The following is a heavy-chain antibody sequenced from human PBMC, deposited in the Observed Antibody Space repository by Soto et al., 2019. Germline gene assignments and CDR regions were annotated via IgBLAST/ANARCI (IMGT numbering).Heavy chain of an antibody. J-gene: IGHJ6*02. CDR1: GFTFSSYS. CDR3: ATDTRLYYYYGMDV. CDR2: ISGSGVST. Sequence: PGGSLRLSCAASGFTFSSYSMSWVRQAPGKGLEWVSAISGSGVSTYYADSVKGRFTISRDNSKNTLYLQMNSLRAEDTAVYYCATDTRLYYYYGMDVFGQVTTVPFCS. V-gene: IGHV3-23*01.